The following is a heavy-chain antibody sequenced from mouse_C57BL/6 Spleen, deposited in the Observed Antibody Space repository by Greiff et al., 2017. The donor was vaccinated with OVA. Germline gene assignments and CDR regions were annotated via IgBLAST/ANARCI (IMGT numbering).Heavy chain of an antibody. CDR2: ISSGSSTI. D-gene: IGHD2-4*01. CDR1: GFTFSDYG. Sequence: DVQLVESGGGLVKPGGSLKLSCAASGFTFSDYGMHWVRQAPEKGLEWVAYISSGSSTIYYADTVKGRFTISRDNAKNTLFLQMTSLRSEDTAMYYCAKTYDYDGAYYFDYWGQGTTLTVSS. CDR3: AKTYDYDGAYYFDY. V-gene: IGHV5-17*01. J-gene: IGHJ2*01.